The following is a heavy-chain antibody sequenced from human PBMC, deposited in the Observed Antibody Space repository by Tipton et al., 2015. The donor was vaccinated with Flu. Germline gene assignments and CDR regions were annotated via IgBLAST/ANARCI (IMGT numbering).Heavy chain of an antibody. CDR2: IYYSGST. CDR1: GGSISSSSYY. V-gene: IGHV4-39*07. D-gene: IGHD3-22*01. J-gene: IGHJ4*02. CDR3: ARATTYYYDSSGSERRGTLDY. Sequence: TLSLTCTVSGGSISSSSYYWGWIRQPPGKGLEWIGGIYYSGSTYYNPSLKSRVNISVDTSKNQFSLKLSSVTAADTAVYYCARATTYYYDSSGSERRGTLDYWGKGTLVTVS.